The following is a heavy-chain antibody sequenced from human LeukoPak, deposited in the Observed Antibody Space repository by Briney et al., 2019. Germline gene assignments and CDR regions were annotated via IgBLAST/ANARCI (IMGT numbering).Heavy chain of an antibody. CDR2: ISGSGGST. J-gene: IGHJ4*02. CDR1: GFTFSNYA. Sequence: QPGGSLRLSCAASGFTFSNYAMTWVRQAPGKGLEWVSGISGSGGSTYYADSVEGRFTISRDNSRNTLYLQMNSLRAEDTAVYYCARAYVGAHFDYWGQGTLVTVSS. CDR3: ARAYVGAHFDY. V-gene: IGHV3-23*01. D-gene: IGHD1-26*01.